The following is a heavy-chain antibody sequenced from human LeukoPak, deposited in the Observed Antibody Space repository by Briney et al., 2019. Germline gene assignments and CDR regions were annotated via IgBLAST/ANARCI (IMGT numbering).Heavy chain of an antibody. CDR3: ARGFVRQWLVGGY. Sequence: ASVKVSCKASGYTFTSYGISWVRQAPGQGLEWMGWISAYNGNTNYAQKLQGRVTMTRNTSISTAYMELSSLRSEDTAVYYCARGFVRQWLVGGYWGHGTLVTVSS. V-gene: IGHV1-18*01. CDR1: GYTFTSYG. D-gene: IGHD6-19*01. J-gene: IGHJ4*01. CDR2: ISAYNGNT.